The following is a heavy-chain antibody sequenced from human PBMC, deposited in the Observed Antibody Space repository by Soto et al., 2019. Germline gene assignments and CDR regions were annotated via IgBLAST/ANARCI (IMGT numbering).Heavy chain of an antibody. D-gene: IGHD3-16*01. CDR1: GGTFGSYA. Sequence: SVKVSCKAPGGTFGSYAISWVRQAPGQGLEWMGGIIPIFGTANYAQKFQGRVTITADESTSTAYMELSSLRSEDTAVYYCARSGEGEPPKFDYWGQGTLVTVSS. CDR3: ARSGEGEPPKFDY. J-gene: IGHJ4*02. V-gene: IGHV1-69*13. CDR2: IIPIFGTA.